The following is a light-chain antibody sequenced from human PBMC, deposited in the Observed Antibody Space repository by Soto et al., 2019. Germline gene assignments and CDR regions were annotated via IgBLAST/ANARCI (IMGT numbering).Light chain of an antibody. J-gene: IGLJ2*01. Sequence: QSALTQPRSVSGSPGQSVTISCTGTSSDVGGYNYVSWYQQYPGKAPKFMIYDVSKRPSGVPDRFSGSKSGNTASLTISGRQGKGEADYYCCSYAGSYTLLFGGGTKLPS. CDR3: CSYAGSYTLL. V-gene: IGLV2-11*01. CDR1: SSDVGGYNY. CDR2: DVS.